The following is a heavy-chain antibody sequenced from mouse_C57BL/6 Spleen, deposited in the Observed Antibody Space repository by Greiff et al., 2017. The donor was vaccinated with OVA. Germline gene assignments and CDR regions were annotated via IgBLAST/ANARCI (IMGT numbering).Heavy chain of an antibody. CDR1: GYTFTSYW. V-gene: IGHV1-69*01. CDR3: ARDFATVVATDY. Sequence: QVQLQQPGAELVMPGASVKLSCKASGYTFTSYWMHWVKQRPGQGLEWIGEIDPSDSYTNYNQKFKGKSTLTVDKSSSTAYMQLSSLTSEDSAVYYCARDFATVVATDYWGQGTTLTVSS. D-gene: IGHD1-1*01. J-gene: IGHJ2*01. CDR2: IDPSDSYT.